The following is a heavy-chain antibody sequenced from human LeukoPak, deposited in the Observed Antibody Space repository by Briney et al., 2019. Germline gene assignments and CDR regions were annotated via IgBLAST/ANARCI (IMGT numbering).Heavy chain of an antibody. J-gene: IGHJ6*03. V-gene: IGHV3-23*01. CDR3: AKDGIIAAAGTLLYYYYYYMDV. Sequence: PGGSLRLSCAASGFTFRSYGMTWVRQTPGKGLEWVSAISGSGDSTYYADSVKGRFTISRDNSKNTLYLQMNSLRAEDTAVYYCAKDGIIAAAGTLLYYYYYYMDVWGKGTTVTVSS. CDR1: GFTFRSYG. CDR2: ISGSGDST. D-gene: IGHD6-13*01.